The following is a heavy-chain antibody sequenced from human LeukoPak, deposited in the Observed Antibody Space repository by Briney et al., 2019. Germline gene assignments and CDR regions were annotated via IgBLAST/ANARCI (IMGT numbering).Heavy chain of an antibody. CDR3: ARGTVTLYYYCGMDV. D-gene: IGHD4-11*01. V-gene: IGHV4-59*01. CDR2: IYYSGST. CDR1: GGSISSYY. J-gene: IGHJ6*02. Sequence: SETLSLTCTVSGGSISSYYWSWIRQPPGKGLEWIGYIYYSGSTNYNPSLKSRVTISVDTSKNQFSLKLSSVTAADTAVYYCARGTVTLYYYCGMDVWGQGTTVTVSS.